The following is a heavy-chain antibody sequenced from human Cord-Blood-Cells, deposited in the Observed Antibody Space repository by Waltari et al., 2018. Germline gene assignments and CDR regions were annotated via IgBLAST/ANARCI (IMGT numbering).Heavy chain of an antibody. V-gene: IGHV4-34*01. J-gene: IGHJ3*02. CDR3: ARGVRGGGAFDI. CDR1: GGSFSGYY. D-gene: IGHD2-15*01. CDR2: INHSGSN. Sequence: QVQLQQWGAGLLKPAETLSLTCAVYGGSFSGYYCSWIRQAPGKGLEWVGEINHSGSNIYNPPLNHRVTISVDTSKNEFSLKLSSGTASDTAVYYCARGVRGGGAFDIWGQGTMVTVSS.